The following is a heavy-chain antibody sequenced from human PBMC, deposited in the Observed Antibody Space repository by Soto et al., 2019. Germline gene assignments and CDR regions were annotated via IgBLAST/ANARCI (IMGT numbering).Heavy chain of an antibody. Sequence: EVQLVESGGCWVQPGGSLKLSCSGSGFSFSDSAIHWVRQASGQGLEWVGRIRDKANHYATAYDVSVRGRFTISRDDSENTAYLQMNSLKTEDTAVYYCTRPPSGSYGDDSDYWGQGTLVTVSS. CDR3: TRPPSGSYGDDSDY. J-gene: IGHJ4*02. V-gene: IGHV3-73*02. CDR1: GFSFSDSA. D-gene: IGHD1-26*01. CDR2: IRDKANHYAT.